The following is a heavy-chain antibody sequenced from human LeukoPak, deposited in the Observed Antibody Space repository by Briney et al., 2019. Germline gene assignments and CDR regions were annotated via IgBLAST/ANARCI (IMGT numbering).Heavy chain of an antibody. D-gene: IGHD7-27*01. CDR3: ARDPGDDAFDI. CDR2: IKQDGSGK. J-gene: IGHJ3*02. V-gene: IGHV3-7*01. CDR1: GFTFSSYA. Sequence: GGSLRLSCAASGFTFSSYAMSWVRQAPGKGLEWVANIKQDGSGKYYVDSVKGRFTISRDNAKNSLYLQMNSLRAEDTAVYYCARDPGDDAFDIWGQGTMVTVSS.